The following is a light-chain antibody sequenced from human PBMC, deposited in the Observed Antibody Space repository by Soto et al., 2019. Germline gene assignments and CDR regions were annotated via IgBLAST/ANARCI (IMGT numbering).Light chain of an antibody. CDR3: QSYDSSLSGSYV. V-gene: IGLV1-44*01. CDR1: SPNIGSNI. CDR2: SNS. J-gene: IGLJ1*01. Sequence: QSVLTQPPSASGTPGQRVTISCSGSSPNIGSNIVNWYQQLPGTAPKLLIYSNSQRPSGVPDRFSGSKSGTSASLAITGLQAEDEADYYCQSYDSSLSGSYVFGTGTKVTVL.